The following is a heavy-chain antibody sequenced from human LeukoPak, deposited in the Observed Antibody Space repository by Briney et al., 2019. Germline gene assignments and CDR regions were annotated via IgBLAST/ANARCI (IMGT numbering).Heavy chain of an antibody. CDR3: ARRAGEYSHPYDY. J-gene: IGHJ4*02. CDR2: IYSGGNT. V-gene: IGHV3-53*01. Sequence: GGSLRLSCTVSGFTVSSNSWSWVRQAPGKGLEWVSFIYSGGNTHYSDSVKGRFTISRDNSKNTLYLQMNSLRAEDTAIYYCARRAGEYSHPYDYWGQGTLVTASS. D-gene: IGHD2-15*01. CDR1: GFTVSSNS.